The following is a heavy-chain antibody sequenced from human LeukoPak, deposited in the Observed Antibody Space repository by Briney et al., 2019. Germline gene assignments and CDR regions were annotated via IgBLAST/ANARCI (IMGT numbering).Heavy chain of an antibody. J-gene: IGHJ4*02. CDR1: GFTFSSYA. D-gene: IGHD1-26*01. V-gene: IGHV3-23*01. CDR3: ANHAYSGSYFGY. CDR2: ISGSGGST. Sequence: PGGSLRLSCAASGFTFSSYAMSWVRQAPGKGPEWVSAISGSGGSTYYADSVKGRFTISRDNAKNSLYLQMNSLRAEDTAVYYCANHAYSGSYFGYWGQGTLVTVSS.